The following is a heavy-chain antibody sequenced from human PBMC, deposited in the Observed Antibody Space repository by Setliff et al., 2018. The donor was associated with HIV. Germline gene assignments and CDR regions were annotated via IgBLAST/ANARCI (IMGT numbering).Heavy chain of an antibody. CDR1: GFTFSTYA. V-gene: IGHV3-30*04. CDR3: ARRKEQLRPAEAFDI. Sequence: GESLRLSCAASGFTFSTYAMHWVRQAPGKGLEWVAVISYDGINRYYVDSVMGRFTISRDNSKNTVSLQMNSLRVEDTAVYYCARRKEQLRPAEAFDIWGQGTMVTVSS. CDR2: ISYDGINR. J-gene: IGHJ3*02. D-gene: IGHD1-26*01.